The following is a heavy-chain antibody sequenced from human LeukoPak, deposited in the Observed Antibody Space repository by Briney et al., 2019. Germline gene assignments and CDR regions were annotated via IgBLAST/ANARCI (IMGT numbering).Heavy chain of an antibody. J-gene: IGHJ4*02. V-gene: IGHV1-69*06. Sequence: GASVKVSCKASGGTFSSYAISWVRQAPGQGLEWMGGIIPIFGTANYAQKFQGRVTITADKSTSTAYMELSSLRSEDTAVYYCAHSSDIMVYATHYFDYWGQGTLVTVSS. CDR3: AHSSDIMVYATHYFDY. CDR2: IIPIFGTA. CDR1: GGTFSSYA. D-gene: IGHD2-8*01.